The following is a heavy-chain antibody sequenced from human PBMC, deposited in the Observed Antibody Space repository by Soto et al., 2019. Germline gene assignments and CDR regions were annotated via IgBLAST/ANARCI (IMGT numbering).Heavy chain of an antibody. D-gene: IGHD1-26*01. CDR1: GFTFSSYG. CDR2: ISYDGSNK. V-gene: IGHV3-30*18. J-gene: IGHJ6*02. CDR3: AKSRGSGTYYYYGMDV. Sequence: HPGGSLRLSCAASGFTFSSYGMHWVRQAPGKGLEWVAVISYDGSNKYYADSVKGRFTISRDNSKDTLYLQMNSLRAEDTAVYYCAKSRGSGTYYYYGMDVWGQGTTVTVSS.